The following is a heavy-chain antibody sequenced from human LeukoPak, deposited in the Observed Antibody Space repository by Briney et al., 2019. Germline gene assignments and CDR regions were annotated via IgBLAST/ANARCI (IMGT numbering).Heavy chain of an antibody. CDR3: ARVYRNEEGFWTPNNYMDV. D-gene: IGHD3/OR15-3a*01. CDR1: GGTFSSYA. J-gene: IGHJ6*03. Sequence: SCKASGGTFSSYAMSWVRQAPGKGLEWVSAISGSGGSTYYADSVKGRFTISRDNAKNSLYLQMNSLRAEDTAVYYCARVYRNEEGFWTPNNYMDVWGKGTTVTVSS. V-gene: IGHV3-23*01. CDR2: ISGSGGST.